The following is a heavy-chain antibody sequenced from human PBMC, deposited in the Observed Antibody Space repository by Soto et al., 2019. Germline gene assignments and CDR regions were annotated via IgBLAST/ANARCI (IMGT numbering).Heavy chain of an antibody. D-gene: IGHD2-21*01. CDR1: GASIGRGGYY. V-gene: IGHV4-31*03. CDR2: IHFSGET. CDR3: ARDQGGDLDY. J-gene: IGHJ4*02. Sequence: PSETLSLSCTVSGASIGRGGYYWTWIRQHPGKALEWMGHIHFSGETNYNPSLMGRLTMSIDTSTNQFSLNLAAVTAADTAMYYRARDQGGDLDYWGQGTLVTVS.